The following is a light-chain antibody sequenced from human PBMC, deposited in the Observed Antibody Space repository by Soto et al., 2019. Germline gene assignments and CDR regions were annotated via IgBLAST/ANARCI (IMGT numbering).Light chain of an antibody. Sequence: SSELTQPPSVSVYPGQTASITCSGDKWGDRYVCWYQQKQGQSPVLVIYRDGKRTSGIPERFSGSNAGNTATLTIRGTQAMDEADYYCQAWGSSTSYVFGAGTKVTVL. J-gene: IGLJ1*01. CDR2: RDG. V-gene: IGLV3-1*01. CDR3: QAWGSSTSYV. CDR1: KWGDRY.